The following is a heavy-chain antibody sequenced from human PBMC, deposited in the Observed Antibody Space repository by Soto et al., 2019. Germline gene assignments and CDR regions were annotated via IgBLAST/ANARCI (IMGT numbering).Heavy chain of an antibody. CDR2: ISYDGSNK. CDR1: GFTFSSYG. CDR3: AKDRRRYSGYALSLFDY. V-gene: IGHV3-30*18. Sequence: QVQLLESGGGVVQPGRSLRLSCAASGFTFSSYGMHWVRQAPGKGLEWVAVISYDGSNKYYADSVKGRFTISRDNSKNTLYLQMNSLRAEDTAVYYCAKDRRRYSGYALSLFDYWGQGTLVTVSS. D-gene: IGHD5-12*01. J-gene: IGHJ4*02.